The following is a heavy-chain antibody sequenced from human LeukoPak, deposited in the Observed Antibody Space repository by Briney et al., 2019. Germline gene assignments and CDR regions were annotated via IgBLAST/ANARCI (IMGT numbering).Heavy chain of an antibody. CDR1: GFTFNTYA. CDR2: VSTRGTTT. Sequence: GGSLRLSCAASGFTFNTYAMTWVRQAPGKGLEWISAVSTRGTTTYYSDSVKGRFTISGDNSKNTLYLQMNSLRAEDTAVYYCAKGMDSSGTSFDYWGQGTLVTVSS. V-gene: IGHV3-23*01. D-gene: IGHD3-22*01. CDR3: AKGMDSSGTSFDY. J-gene: IGHJ4*02.